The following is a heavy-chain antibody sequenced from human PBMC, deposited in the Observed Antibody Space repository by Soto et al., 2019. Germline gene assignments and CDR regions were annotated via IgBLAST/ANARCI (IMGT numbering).Heavy chain of an antibody. CDR3: AKDQIVVVPAAIDWFDP. V-gene: IGHV3-23*01. J-gene: IGHJ5*02. CDR1: GFTFSSYA. D-gene: IGHD2-2*02. Sequence: GGSLRLSCAASGFTFSSYAMSWVRQAPGKGLEWVSAISGSGGSTYYADSVKGRFTISRDNSKNTLYLQMNSLRAEDTAVYYCAKDQIVVVPAAIDWFDPWGQGTLVTVSS. CDR2: ISGSGGST.